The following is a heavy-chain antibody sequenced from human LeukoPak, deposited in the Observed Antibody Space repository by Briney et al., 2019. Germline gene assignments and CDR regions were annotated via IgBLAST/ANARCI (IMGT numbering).Heavy chain of an antibody. V-gene: IGHV1-46*01. D-gene: IGHD3-16*02. CDR1: GYTFTSYD. Sequence: ASVKVSCKASGYTFTSYDINWVRQAPGQGLEWMGIINPSGGSTSYAQKFQGRVTMTRDTSTSTVYMELSSLRSEDTAVYYCARDGPLRLGELSSYYFDYWGQGTLVTVSS. CDR2: INPSGGST. CDR3: ARDGPLRLGELSSYYFDY. J-gene: IGHJ4*02.